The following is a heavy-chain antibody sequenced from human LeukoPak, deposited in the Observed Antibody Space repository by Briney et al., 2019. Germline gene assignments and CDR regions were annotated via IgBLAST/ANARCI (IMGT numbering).Heavy chain of an antibody. CDR3: ARESLVFPYDY. V-gene: IGHV1-2*02. J-gene: IGHJ4*02. D-gene: IGHD2-21*02. CDR1: GYTFTGYY. Sequence: GASVKVSCKASGYTFTGYYMHWVRQAPGQGLEWMGWINPNSGGTNYAQKFQGRVTMTRDTSISTAYMELRSLRSDDTAVYYCARESLVFPYDYWGQGTLVTVSS. CDR2: INPNSGGT.